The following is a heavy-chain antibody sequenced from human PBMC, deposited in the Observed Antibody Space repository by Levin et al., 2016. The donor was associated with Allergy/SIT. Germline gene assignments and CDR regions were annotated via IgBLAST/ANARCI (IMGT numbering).Heavy chain of an antibody. CDR1: GGSISSSGYY. CDR2: INYSGTT. CDR3: ARGGSGSYNEGYYAMDV. V-gene: IGHV4-39*07. D-gene: IGHD3-10*01. Sequence: SETLSLTCTVSGGSISSSGYYWGWIRQPPGKGLEWIANINYSGTTHYKPSLRSRVTISIDMSKNQFSLKLNSVTAADTAVYHCARGGSGSYNEGYYAMDVWGLGTTVTVSS. J-gene: IGHJ6*02.